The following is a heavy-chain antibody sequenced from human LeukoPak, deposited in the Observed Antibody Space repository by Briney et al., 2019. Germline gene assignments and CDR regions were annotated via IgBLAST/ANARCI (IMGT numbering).Heavy chain of an antibody. CDR1: GFTFRRYW. CDR2: IKQDGSEK. J-gene: IGHJ4*02. CDR3: ARLIVGAIDS. Sequence: PGGSLRLSRAASGFTFRRYWMSWVRQAPGKGLEWVAHIKQDGSEKYYVDSVKGRFTISRDNAKNSLYLQMNSLRAEDTAVYYCARLIVGAIDSWGQGTLVTVSS. D-gene: IGHD1-26*01. V-gene: IGHV3-7*01.